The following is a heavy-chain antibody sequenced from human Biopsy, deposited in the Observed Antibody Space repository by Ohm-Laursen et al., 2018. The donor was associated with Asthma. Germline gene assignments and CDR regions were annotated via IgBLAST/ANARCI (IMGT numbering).Heavy chain of an antibody. Sequence: GSSVKVSCKASGYTFMSYAIHWVRQAPGQRLEWMGWINAGNGNTKYSQKFQGRVTISRDKSASTAYMDLSSLRSEDTAVYYCARTYYDFLTGQVNDAFAMWGQGTMVSVSS. D-gene: IGHD3-9*01. CDR3: ARTYYDFLTGQVNDAFAM. CDR2: INAGNGNT. CDR1: GYTFMSYA. V-gene: IGHV1-3*01. J-gene: IGHJ3*02.